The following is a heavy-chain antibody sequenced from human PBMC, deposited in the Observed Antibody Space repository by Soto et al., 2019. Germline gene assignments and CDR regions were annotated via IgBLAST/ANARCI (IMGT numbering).Heavy chain of an antibody. V-gene: IGHV1-18*04. CDR1: GYTFINYG. Sequence: QVQLVQSGAEAKKPGASVKVSCKASGYTFINYGISWVRQAPGQGLEWMGWISASNGNTNYAQKFRGRVTMTTDTSTSTAYMELRSLRSDDTAVYYCAVGYSRSWYLDYWGQGTLVTVSS. D-gene: IGHD6-13*01. J-gene: IGHJ4*02. CDR3: AVGYSRSWYLDY. CDR2: ISASNGNT.